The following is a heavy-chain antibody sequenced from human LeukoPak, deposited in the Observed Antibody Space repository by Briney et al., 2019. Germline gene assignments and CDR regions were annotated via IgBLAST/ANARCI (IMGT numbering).Heavy chain of an antibody. CDR3: ARDDYGDYAGDY. CDR2: IYYSGST. J-gene: IGHJ4*02. V-gene: IGHV4-59*01. D-gene: IGHD4-17*01. Sequence: GSLRLSCAASGFTFSDYYMSWIRQAPGKGLEWIGYIYYSGSTNYNPSLKSRVTISVDTSKNQFSLKLSSVTAADTAVYYCARDDYGDYAGDYWGQGTLVAVSS. CDR1: GFTFSDYY.